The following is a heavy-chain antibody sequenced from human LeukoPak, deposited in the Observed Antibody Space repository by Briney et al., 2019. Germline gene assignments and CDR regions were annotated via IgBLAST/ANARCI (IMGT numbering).Heavy chain of an antibody. Sequence: GASVKVSCKASGYTFTSCYMHWVRQAPGQGLEWMGIINPSGGSTSYAQKFQGRVTMTRDTSTSTVYMELSSLRSEDTAVYYCARVMTTVKDGEYWGQGTLVTVSS. V-gene: IGHV1-46*01. CDR1: GYTFTSCY. D-gene: IGHD4-17*01. J-gene: IGHJ4*02. CDR2: INPSGGST. CDR3: ARVMTTVKDGEY.